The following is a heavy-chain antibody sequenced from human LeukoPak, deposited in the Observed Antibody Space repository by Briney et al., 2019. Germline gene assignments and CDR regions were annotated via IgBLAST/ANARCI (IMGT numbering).Heavy chain of an antibody. CDR1: GYTFTSYG. Sequence: ASVKVSCKASGYTFTSYGISWVRQAPGQGLEWIGWISAYNGNTNYAQKLQGRVTMTTDTSTSTAYMELRSLRSDDTAVYYCARGMNRYYDSSGYYWGQGTLVTVSS. CDR2: ISAYNGNT. D-gene: IGHD3-22*01. J-gene: IGHJ4*02. V-gene: IGHV1-18*01. CDR3: ARGMNRYYDSSGYY.